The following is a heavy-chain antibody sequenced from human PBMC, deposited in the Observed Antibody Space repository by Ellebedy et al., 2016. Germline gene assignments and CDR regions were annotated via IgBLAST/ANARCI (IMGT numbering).Heavy chain of an antibody. CDR2: IKQDGSEK. Sequence: GGSLRLXXVGSGFTFSTYWMSWVRQAPGKGLEWVANIKQDGSEKYYVDSVKGRFTISRDNAKNSLYLQMNSLRAEDTAVYYCARVRLYYFDYWGQGTLVTVSS. CDR1: GFTFSTYW. J-gene: IGHJ4*02. D-gene: IGHD3-22*01. V-gene: IGHV3-7*02. CDR3: ARVRLYYFDY.